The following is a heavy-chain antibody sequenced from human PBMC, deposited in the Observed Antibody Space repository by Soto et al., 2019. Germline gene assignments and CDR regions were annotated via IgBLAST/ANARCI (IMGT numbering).Heavy chain of an antibody. CDR2: ISAYNGNT. V-gene: IGHV1-18*01. J-gene: IGHJ4*02. Sequence: QVQLVQSGAEVKKPGASVKVSCKASGYTFTSYGISWVRQAPGQGLEWMGWISAYNGNTNYAQKLQGRVTMTTDTSTSRAYRELRRLRSDGTGVCSCARDLAVGLVDYWGQRTLVTVSS. CDR1: GYTFTSYG. D-gene: IGHD6-19*01. CDR3: ARDLAVGLVDY.